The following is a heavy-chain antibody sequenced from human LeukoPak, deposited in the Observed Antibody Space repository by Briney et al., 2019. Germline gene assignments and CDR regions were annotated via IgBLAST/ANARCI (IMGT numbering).Heavy chain of an antibody. CDR3: ARGLITMVRGVTYRWFDP. CDR2: MSAYNGNT. V-gene: IGHV1-18*01. CDR1: GYTFTSYG. D-gene: IGHD3-10*01. J-gene: IGHJ5*02. Sequence: ASVKVSCKASGYTFTSYGISWVRQAPGQGREGMGWMSAYNGNTNYAQKLQGRVTMTTDTSTSTAYMELRSLRSDDTAVYYCARGLITMVRGVTYRWFDPWGQGTLVTVSS.